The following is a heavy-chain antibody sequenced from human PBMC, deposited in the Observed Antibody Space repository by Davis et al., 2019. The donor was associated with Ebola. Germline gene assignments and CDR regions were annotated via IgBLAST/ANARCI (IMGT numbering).Heavy chain of an antibody. J-gene: IGHJ3*01. V-gene: IGHV4-59*01. CDR3: ARGGLVPAALYL. D-gene: IGHD2-2*01. Sequence: PSETLSLTCTVSGASMTSYYWSWIRQPPGKGLEWNGYIAYTGNTIYNPSLKSRVTISGDTSKKQFSLRLSSVTAADTAVYYCARGGLVPAALYLWGQGTMVTVSS. CDR2: IAYTGNT. CDR1: GASMTSYY.